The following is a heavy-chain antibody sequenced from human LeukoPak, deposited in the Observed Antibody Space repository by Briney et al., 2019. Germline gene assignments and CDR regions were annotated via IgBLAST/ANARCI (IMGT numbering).Heavy chain of an antibody. Sequence: GGSLRLSCAASGFTFSSYAMSWVRQTPGKGLEWVSAISSSGGGTHYADSVKGRFTISRHNSKNTLYLQMSSLRAEDTAVYFCARSAARLRYYYAMDVWGQGTTVTVCS. V-gene: IGHV3-23*01. CDR1: GFTFSSYA. CDR3: ARSAARLRYYYAMDV. D-gene: IGHD6-6*01. J-gene: IGHJ6*02. CDR2: ISSSGGGT.